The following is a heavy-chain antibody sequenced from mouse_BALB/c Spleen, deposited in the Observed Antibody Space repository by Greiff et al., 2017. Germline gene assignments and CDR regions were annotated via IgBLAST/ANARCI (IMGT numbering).Heavy chain of an antibody. CDR1: GFSLTSYG. V-gene: IGHV2-6-2*01. J-gene: IGHJ1*01. CDR2: IWSDGST. D-gene: IGHD2-1*01. CDR3: ARHGYYGNYWYFDV. Sequence: VQLQESGPDLVAPSQSLSITCTVSGFSLTSYGVHWVRQPPGKGLEWLVVIWSDGSTTYNSALKSRLSISKDNSKSQVFLKMNSLQTDDTAMYYCARHGYYGNYWYFDVWGAGTTVTVSS.